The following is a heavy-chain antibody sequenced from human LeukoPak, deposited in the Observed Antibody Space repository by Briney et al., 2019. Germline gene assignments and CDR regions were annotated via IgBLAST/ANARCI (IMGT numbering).Heavy chain of an antibody. D-gene: IGHD6-13*01. CDR2: ISSSGSTM. Sequence: PGGSLRLSCAASGFTFSSYEMNWVRQAPGKGLEWVSYISSSGSTMYYADSVKGRFTISRDNAKNSLYLQMNSLRAEDTAVYYCASLYSSSWYVYWGQGTLVTVSS. CDR1: GFTFSSYE. V-gene: IGHV3-48*03. CDR3: ASLYSSSWYVY. J-gene: IGHJ4*02.